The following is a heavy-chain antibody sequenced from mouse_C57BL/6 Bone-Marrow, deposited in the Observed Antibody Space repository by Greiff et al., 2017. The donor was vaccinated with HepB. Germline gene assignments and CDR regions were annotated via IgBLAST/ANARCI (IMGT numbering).Heavy chain of an antibody. CDR2: ISNGGAST. CDR3: ARRGYVYWYFDV. D-gene: IGHD3-1*01. Sequence: EVKLVESGGGLVQPGGSLILSCAASGFTFSDYYMYWVRQTPEKRLEWVAYISNGGASTYYPDTVKGRFTISRDNAKNTLYLQMSRLKSEDTAMYYYARRGYVYWYFDVWGTGTTVTVSS. V-gene: IGHV5-12*01. CDR1: GFTFSDYY. J-gene: IGHJ1*03.